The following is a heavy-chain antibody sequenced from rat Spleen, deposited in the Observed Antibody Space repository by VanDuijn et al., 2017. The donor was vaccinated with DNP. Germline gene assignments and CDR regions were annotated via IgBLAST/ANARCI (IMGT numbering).Heavy chain of an antibody. V-gene: IGHV5S13*01. CDR2: ISSDGGDT. CDR3: ARWYSSGFCFDY. Sequence: EVQLVESGGGLVQPGRSMKLSCAASGFTFSDYGMAWVLQAPTKGLEWVASISSDGGDTYYRDSVKGRFTISRDNAKNTLYLQMNSLRSEDMATYYCARWYSSGFCFDYWGQGVMVTVSS. D-gene: IGHD4-3*01. CDR1: GFTFSDYG. J-gene: IGHJ2*01.